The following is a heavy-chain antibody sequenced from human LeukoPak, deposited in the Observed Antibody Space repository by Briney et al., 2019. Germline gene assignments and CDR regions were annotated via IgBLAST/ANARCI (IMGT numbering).Heavy chain of an antibody. J-gene: IGHJ3*02. D-gene: IGHD2-8*01. V-gene: IGHV3-30*03. CDR3: ARANSDCTNGVCYGNAFDI. Sequence: GGSLRLSCAASGFTFSSYGMHWVRQAPGKGLEWVAVISYDGSNNYYADSVKGRFTISRDNAKNSLYLQMNSLRAEDTAVYYCARANSDCTNGVCYGNAFDIWGQGTMVTVSS. CDR1: GFTFSSYG. CDR2: ISYDGSNN.